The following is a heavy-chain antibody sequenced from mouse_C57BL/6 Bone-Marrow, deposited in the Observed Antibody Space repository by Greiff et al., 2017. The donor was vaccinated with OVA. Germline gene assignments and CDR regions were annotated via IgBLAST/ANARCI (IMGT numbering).Heavy chain of an antibody. Sequence: VQLQQPGTELVKPGASVKLSCKASGYTFTSYWMHWVKQRPGQGLEWIGNINPSNGGTNYNEKFKSKATLTVDKSSSTAYMQLSSLTSEDSAVYYCARKRIYDYDWYFDVWGTGTTVTVSS. CDR2: INPSNGGT. V-gene: IGHV1-53*01. D-gene: IGHD2-4*01. J-gene: IGHJ1*03. CDR1: GYTFTSYW. CDR3: ARKRIYDYDWYFDV.